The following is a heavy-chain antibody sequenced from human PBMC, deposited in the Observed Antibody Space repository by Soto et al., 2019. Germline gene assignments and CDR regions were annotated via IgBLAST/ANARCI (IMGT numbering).Heavy chain of an antibody. J-gene: IGHJ4*02. CDR1: GGSISSGGYY. CDR2: IYHSGST. D-gene: IGHD6-13*01. CDR3: ARDDGYSSY. Sequence: KTSEILFLTCTVSGGSISSGGYYWSWIRQHPGKGLEWIGYIYHSGSTYYNPSLKSRVTISVDTSKNQFSLKLSSVTAADTAVYYCARDDGYSSYWGQGTLVTVSS. V-gene: IGHV4-31*03.